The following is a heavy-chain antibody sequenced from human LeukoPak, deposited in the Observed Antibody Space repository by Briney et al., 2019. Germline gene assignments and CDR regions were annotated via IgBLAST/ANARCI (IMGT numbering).Heavy chain of an antibody. D-gene: IGHD2-15*01. CDR1: GFTFSTYA. J-gene: IGHJ5*02. CDR3: ATDPRGGYCSGGSCHPNWFDP. CDR2: IGSNGVNT. Sequence: PGGSLRLSCTASGFTFSTYAMGWTRQAPGKGLEWVPGIGSNGVNTYYADSAKGRFTISRDNAKNSLYLQMNSLRAEDTAVYYCATDPRGGYCSGGSCHPNWFDPWGQGTLVTVSS. V-gene: IGHV3-23*01.